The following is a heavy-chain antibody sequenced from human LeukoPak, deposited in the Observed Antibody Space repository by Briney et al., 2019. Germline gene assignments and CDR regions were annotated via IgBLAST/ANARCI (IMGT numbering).Heavy chain of an antibody. CDR1: GYTFTGYY. J-gene: IGHJ6*02. Sequence: ASVKVSCKASGYTFTGYYMHWVRQAPGQGLEWMGWINPSSGGTNYAQKFQGRVTMTRDTSISAAYMELSRLRSGDTAVYYCARAPDYGDDGNYGMDVWGQGTTVTVSS. CDR2: INPSSGGT. D-gene: IGHD4-17*01. V-gene: IGHV1-2*02. CDR3: ARAPDYGDDGNYGMDV.